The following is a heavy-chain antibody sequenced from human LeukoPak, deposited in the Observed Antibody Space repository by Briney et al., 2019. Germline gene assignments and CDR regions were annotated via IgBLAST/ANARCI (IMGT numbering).Heavy chain of an antibody. CDR1: GDNVSSNSAT. CDR2: TYYRSKWYN. J-gene: IGHJ4*02. V-gene: IGHV6-1*01. CDR3: AGDRGVGAAVFFDY. D-gene: IGHD6-13*01. Sequence: SQTLSLTCAISGDNVSSNSATWNWIRQSPSRGLEWLGRTYYRSKWYNDYAVSVKSRMTIIPDTSKNQFSLQLNSVTPDDTALYYCAGDRGVGAAVFFDYWGLGTLVTVSS.